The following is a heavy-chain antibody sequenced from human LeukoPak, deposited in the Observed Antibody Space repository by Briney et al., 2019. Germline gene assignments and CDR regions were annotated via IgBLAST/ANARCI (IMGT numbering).Heavy chain of an antibody. CDR1: GGSISNYY. Sequence: SETLSLTCTVSGGSISNYYWSRLRQPPGKGLEWIGYVSYSGSTNYNPSLKSRVTISVDTSKNQFSLKLNSVTAADTAVYYCARRSGYDSSGYYYSWGQGTLVTVSS. D-gene: IGHD3-22*01. V-gene: IGHV4-59*08. CDR2: VSYSGST. J-gene: IGHJ4*02. CDR3: ARRSGYDSSGYYYS.